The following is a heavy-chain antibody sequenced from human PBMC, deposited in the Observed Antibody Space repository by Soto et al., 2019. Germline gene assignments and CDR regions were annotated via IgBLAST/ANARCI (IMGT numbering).Heavy chain of an antibody. Sequence: QVQLVQSGAEVKKPGASVKVSCKASGYTFTANYLHWVRQAPGQGLEWMGWSNPNSGATNYAQRFQAWVTMTRDTSISTAYMELSRLSSDDTAVYYCAREISSSWMDVWGQGTTVTVSS. V-gene: IGHV1-2*04. CDR3: AREISSSWMDV. CDR1: GYTFTANY. D-gene: IGHD6-13*01. J-gene: IGHJ6*02. CDR2: SNPNSGAT.